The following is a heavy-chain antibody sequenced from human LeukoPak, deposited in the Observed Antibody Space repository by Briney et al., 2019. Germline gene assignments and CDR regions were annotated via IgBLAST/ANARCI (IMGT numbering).Heavy chain of an antibody. CDR1: GGSISSGGYY. D-gene: IGHD4-17*01. V-gene: IGHV4-61*08. CDR2: IYYSGST. CDR3: ARDRRGLYGDYPKSYYYYYGMDV. Sequence: PSETLSLTCTVSGGSISSGGYYWSWIRQPPGKGLEWIGYIYYSGSTNYNPSLKSRVTISVDTSKNQFSLKLSSVTAADTAVYYCARDRRGLYGDYPKSYYYYYGMDVWGQGTTVTVSS. J-gene: IGHJ6*02.